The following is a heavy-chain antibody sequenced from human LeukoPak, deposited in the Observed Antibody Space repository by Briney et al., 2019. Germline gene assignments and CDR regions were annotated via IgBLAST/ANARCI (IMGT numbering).Heavy chain of an antibody. CDR3: TPSIAVAGSLDY. Sequence: GGSLRLSCAGSGFTFSDAWMNWVRQAPGRGLEWVGRFKSETDGGTTDYAAPVKGRFTISRDDSKNTLYLQMNSLKTEDTAVYYCTPSIAVAGSLDYWGQGTLVTVSS. CDR2: FKSETDGGTT. V-gene: IGHV3-15*01. D-gene: IGHD6-19*01. J-gene: IGHJ4*02. CDR1: GFTFSDAW.